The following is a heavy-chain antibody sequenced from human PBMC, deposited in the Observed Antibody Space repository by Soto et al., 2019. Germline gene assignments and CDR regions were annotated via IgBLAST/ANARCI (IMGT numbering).Heavy chain of an antibody. CDR2: IWYDGSNK. CDR3: ARTPLSTVTYYYYYGMDV. J-gene: IGHJ6*02. Sequence: QVQLVESGGGVVQPGRSLRLSCAASGFTFSSYGMHWVRQAPGKGLEWVAVIWYDGSNKYYADSVKGRFTISRDNSKNTLYLQMNSLRAEDTAVYYCARTPLSTVTYYYYYGMDVWGQGTTVTVSS. V-gene: IGHV3-33*01. CDR1: GFTFSSYG. D-gene: IGHD4-17*01.